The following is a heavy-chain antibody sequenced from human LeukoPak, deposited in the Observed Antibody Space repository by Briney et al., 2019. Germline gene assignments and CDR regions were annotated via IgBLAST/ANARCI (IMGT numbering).Heavy chain of an antibody. CDR2: INPNSGAI. Sequence: ASVKVSCKASGYTFIDFYIHWVRQAPGQGRKWMGWINPNSGAIKYSQKFQGRVSMTRDTSITTVYMDPSSLRSDDTALYYCARVKKLMPEFEFWGQGTLVTVSS. CDR3: ARVKKLMPEFEF. J-gene: IGHJ4*02. CDR1: GYTFIDFY. D-gene: IGHD2-2*01. V-gene: IGHV1-2*02.